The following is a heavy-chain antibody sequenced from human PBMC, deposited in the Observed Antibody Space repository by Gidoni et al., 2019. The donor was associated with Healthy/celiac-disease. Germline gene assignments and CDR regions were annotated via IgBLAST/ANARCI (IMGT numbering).Heavy chain of an antibody. V-gene: IGHV1-2*02. J-gene: IGHJ3*02. CDR1: GYTFTGYY. CDR3: ARASDPDYSNYVPVAFDI. CDR2: INPISGGP. D-gene: IGHD4-4*01. Sequence: QVQLVQYGAEVKKPGASVKVSCKASGYTFTGYYLHWVRQAPGQGLEWMGWINPISGGPNYAQKFQGRVTMTRDTSISTAYMELSRLRADDTAVYYCARASDPDYSNYVPVAFDIWGQGTMVTVSS.